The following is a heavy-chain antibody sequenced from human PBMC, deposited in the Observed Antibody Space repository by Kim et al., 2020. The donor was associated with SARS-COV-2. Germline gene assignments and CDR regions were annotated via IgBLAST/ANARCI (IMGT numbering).Heavy chain of an antibody. J-gene: IGHJ4*02. CDR1: GFIFANAW. CDR3: TTDKGSY. Sequence: LSLTCAVSGFIFANAWMTWVRQAPGKRLEWVGRIKSKAAGGTTDYAAPVKGRFTISRDDSENTLYLQINSLKIEDTAVYYCTTDKGSYWGQGTLVTVSS. CDR2: IKSKAAGGTT. V-gene: IGHV3-15*01.